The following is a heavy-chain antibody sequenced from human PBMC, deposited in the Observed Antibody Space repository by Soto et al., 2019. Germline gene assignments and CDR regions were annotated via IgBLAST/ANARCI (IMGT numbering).Heavy chain of an antibody. CDR1: GGSFSGYY. CDR2: INHSGST. D-gene: IGHD6-19*01. J-gene: IGHJ4*02. CDR3: ARHKWYSSGWYDY. Sequence: PSETLSLTCAVYGGSFSGYYWSWIRQPPGKGLEWIGEINHSGSTNYNPSLKSRATISVDTTKNQFSLKLSSVTAADTAVYYCARHKWYSSGWYDYWGQGTLVTVSS. V-gene: IGHV4-34*01.